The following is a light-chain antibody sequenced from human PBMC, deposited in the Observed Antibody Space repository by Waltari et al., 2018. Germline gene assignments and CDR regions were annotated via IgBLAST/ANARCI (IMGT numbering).Light chain of an antibody. J-gene: IGKJ1*01. Sequence: IVLTPSPGTLSLSPGERANLPCRASQSVSIYLAWYQQKPGQAPRLLIYHTSTRATGIPDRFSGSGSGTDFSLTISGLEPEDFAVYYCQHYKNLPVSFGQGTRVEIK. CDR2: HTS. CDR1: QSVSIY. CDR3: QHYKNLPVS. V-gene: IGKV3-20*01.